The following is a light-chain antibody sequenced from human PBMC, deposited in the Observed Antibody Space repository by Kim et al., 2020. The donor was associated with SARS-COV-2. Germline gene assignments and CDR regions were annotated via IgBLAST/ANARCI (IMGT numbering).Light chain of an antibody. J-gene: IGLJ1*01. CDR1: SSNIGAGYD. Sequence: VNISCTGSSSNIGAGYDVHWYQQLPGTAPKLLIYGNTNRPSGVPDRFSGSKSGTSASLAITGLQAEDEADYYCQSYDSSLSSPYVFGTGTKVTVL. CDR2: GNT. V-gene: IGLV1-40*01. CDR3: QSYDSSLSSPYV.